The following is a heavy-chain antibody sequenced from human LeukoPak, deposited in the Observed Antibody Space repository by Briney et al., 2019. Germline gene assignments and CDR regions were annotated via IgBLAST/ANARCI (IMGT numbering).Heavy chain of an antibody. J-gene: IGHJ4*02. D-gene: IGHD6-13*01. CDR1: GFTFSSYG. Sequence: GGSLRLSCVASGFTFSSYGMSWVRQAPGKGLEWVSAISGSGDYTYYADSVKGRFTVSRDNSKSTLNLQINSLRAEDTALYYCAKDQEAYSSSWYDYWGQGTLVTVSS. CDR3: AKDQEAYSSSWYDY. V-gene: IGHV3-23*01. CDR2: ISGSGDYT.